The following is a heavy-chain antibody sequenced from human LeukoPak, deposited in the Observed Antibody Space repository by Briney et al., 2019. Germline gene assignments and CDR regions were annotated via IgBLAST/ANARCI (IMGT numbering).Heavy chain of an antibody. CDR3: ARSAAAGTNWYYGMDV. V-gene: IGHV4-59*01. J-gene: IGHJ6*04. CDR2: IYYSGST. CDR1: GGSISSYY. D-gene: IGHD6-13*01. Sequence: SETLSLTCTVSGGSISSYYWSWIRQPPGKGLEWIGYIYYSGSTNYNPSLKSRVTISVDTSKNQFSLKLSSVTAADTAVYYCARSAAAGTNWYYGMDVWGKGTTVTVSS.